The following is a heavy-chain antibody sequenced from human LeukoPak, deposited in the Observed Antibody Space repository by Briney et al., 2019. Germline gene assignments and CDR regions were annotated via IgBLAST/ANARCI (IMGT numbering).Heavy chain of an antibody. CDR1: GGSFSGYY. Sequence: SETLSLTCAVYGGSFSGYYWSWIRQPPGKGLEWIGEINHSGSTNYNPSLKSRVTISVDTSKNQFSLKLSSVTAADTAVYYCARGVFTIFGVVITPLYFQHWGQGTLVTVSS. D-gene: IGHD3-3*01. CDR3: ARGVFTIFGVVITPLYFQH. J-gene: IGHJ1*01. V-gene: IGHV4-34*01. CDR2: INHSGST.